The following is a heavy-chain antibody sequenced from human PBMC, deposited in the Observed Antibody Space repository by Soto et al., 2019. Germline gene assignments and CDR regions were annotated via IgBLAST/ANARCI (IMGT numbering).Heavy chain of an antibody. CDR1: GFTFDDYA. J-gene: IGHJ4*02. Sequence: GGSLRLSXVVSGFTFDDYAMHWVRQAPGKGLEWVSSISWNHGGIGYADSVRGRFTVSRDNAKNSLYLQMNSLRREDTAFYYCIRKYYNTLGDYWGQGTLVTVSS. D-gene: IGHD3-9*01. CDR3: IRKYYNTLGDY. CDR2: ISWNHGGI. V-gene: IGHV3-9*01.